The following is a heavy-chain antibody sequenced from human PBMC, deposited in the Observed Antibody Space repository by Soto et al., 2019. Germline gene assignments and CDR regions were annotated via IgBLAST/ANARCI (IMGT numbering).Heavy chain of an antibody. CDR3: ARGLHSESMYLSLAAY. Sequence: EVQLVESGGGLVQPGGSLRLSCAGSGFTVSRNYMTWLRQTPGKGLEWVSVISAGGTTYYADSGKGSFMISRDISSNTLSLHMDNLSGEDTAVYYCARGLHSESMYLSLAAYWGQGIVVAVSS. J-gene: IGHJ4*02. CDR2: ISAGGTT. D-gene: IGHD2-2*01. V-gene: IGHV3-66*01. CDR1: GFTVSRNY.